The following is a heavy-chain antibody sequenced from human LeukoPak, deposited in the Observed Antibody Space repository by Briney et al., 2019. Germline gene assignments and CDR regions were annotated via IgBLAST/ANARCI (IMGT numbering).Heavy chain of an antibody. CDR1: GFTFGTYW. CDR3: ARDRSLGCDH. CDR2: INQDGSDK. V-gene: IGHV3-7*03. D-gene: IGHD1-26*01. Sequence: QPGGSLRLSCAASGFTFGTYWMTWVRQAPGKGLEWVANINQDGSDKYYVDSVKGRFTISRDNARNSLYLQMNSLRVGDTAVYYCARDRSLGCDHWGQGTLVTVSS. J-gene: IGHJ4*02.